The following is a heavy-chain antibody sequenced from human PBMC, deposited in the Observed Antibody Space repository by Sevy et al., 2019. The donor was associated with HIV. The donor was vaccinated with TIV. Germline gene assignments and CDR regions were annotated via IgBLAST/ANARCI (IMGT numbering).Heavy chain of an antibody. CDR3: ARASASGSYVEWFDP. CDR1: GGSISSYY. J-gene: IGHJ5*02. D-gene: IGHD1-26*01. V-gene: IGHV4-59*01. Sequence: SETLSLTCTVSGGSISSYYWSWIRQPPGKGLEWIAYIYYSGSTNYNPSLKSRVTISVDTSKNQFSLKLSSVTAADTAVYYCARASASGSYVEWFDPWGQGTLVTVSS. CDR2: IYYSGST.